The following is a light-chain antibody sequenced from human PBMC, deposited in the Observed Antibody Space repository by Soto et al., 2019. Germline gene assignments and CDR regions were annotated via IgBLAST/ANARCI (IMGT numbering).Light chain of an antibody. J-gene: IGKJ1*01. CDR3: QQANSFPWT. Sequence: DIQMTQSPSSVSASVGDRVTITCRASQGISSWLDWYQQKPGKAPKLLIYAASSLQSGVPSRFSCSGSGTDFTLTISSLQPEDFATYYCQQANSFPWTFGQGTKVEIK. CDR2: AAS. V-gene: IGKV1-12*01. CDR1: QGISSW.